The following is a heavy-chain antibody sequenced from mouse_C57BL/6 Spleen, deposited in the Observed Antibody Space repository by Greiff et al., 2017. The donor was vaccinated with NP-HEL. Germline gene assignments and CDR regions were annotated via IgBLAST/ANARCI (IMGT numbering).Heavy chain of an antibody. V-gene: IGHV1-69*01. CDR2: IDPSDSYT. J-gene: IGHJ1*03. CDR3: ARPGSSYGWYFDV. Sequence: QVQLKQPGAELVMPGASVKLSCKASGYTFTSYWMHWVKQRPGQGLEWIGEIDPSDSYTNYNQKFKGKSTLTVDKSSSTAYMQLSSLTSEDSAVYYCARPGSSYGWYFDVWGTGTTVTVSS. CDR1: GYTFTSYW. D-gene: IGHD1-1*01.